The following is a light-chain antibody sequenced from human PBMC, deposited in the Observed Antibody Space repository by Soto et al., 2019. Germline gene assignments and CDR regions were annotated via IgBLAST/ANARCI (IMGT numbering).Light chain of an antibody. CDR1: QSIVTY. V-gene: IGKV1-39*01. Sequence: DIQMTQSPSSLSASVGDRFTITCRASQSIVTYLNWYLQEPGKAPKLLIYAASNLQSGVPSRFSGSGSGTDFTLTISSLQPEDFATYFCQQSYSTPPWTFGQGTKVDIK. CDR2: AAS. J-gene: IGKJ1*01. CDR3: QQSYSTPPWT.